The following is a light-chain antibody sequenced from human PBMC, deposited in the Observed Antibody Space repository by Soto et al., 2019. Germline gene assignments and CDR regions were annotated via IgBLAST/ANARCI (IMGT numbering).Light chain of an antibody. V-gene: IGKV1-39*01. CDR3: QQSYSTPGT. Sequence: IQLSQSPSSLSASVGDRVTITCRASQSISSYLNWYQQKPGKAPKLLIYSASSLQSGVPSRFSGSGSGTDFTLTISSLQPADFATYYCQQSYSTPGTFGQGT. J-gene: IGKJ1*01. CDR2: SAS. CDR1: QSISSY.